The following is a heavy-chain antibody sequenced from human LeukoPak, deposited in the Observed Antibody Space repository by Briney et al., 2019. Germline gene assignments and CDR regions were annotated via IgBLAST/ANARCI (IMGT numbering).Heavy chain of an antibody. CDR1: GFTFSSYG. CDR2: ISSSSSYI. CDR3: ARGGYDSSGYYPFDY. V-gene: IGHV3-21*01. Sequence: PGGSLRLSCAASGFTFSSYGRNWVRQARGKGLEGVSYISSSSSYIYYADSVKGRFTISRDNAKNSLYLQMNSLRAEDTAVYYCARGGYDSSGYYPFDYWGQGTLVSVSS. D-gene: IGHD3-22*01. J-gene: IGHJ4*02.